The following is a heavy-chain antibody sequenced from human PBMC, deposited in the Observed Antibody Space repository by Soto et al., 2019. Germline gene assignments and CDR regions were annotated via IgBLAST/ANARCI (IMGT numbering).Heavy chain of an antibody. CDR1: GGSFSGYY. D-gene: IGHD6-6*01. CDR3: ARGRGRSPGPYSSSSAFFQH. J-gene: IGHJ1*01. V-gene: IGHV4-34*01. Sequence: SETLSLTCAVYGGSFSGYYWSWIRQPPGKGLEWIGEINHSGSTNYNPSLKSRVTISVDTSKNQFSLKLSYVTAADTAVYYCARGRGRSPGPYSSSSAFFQHWGQGTLVTVSS. CDR2: INHSGST.